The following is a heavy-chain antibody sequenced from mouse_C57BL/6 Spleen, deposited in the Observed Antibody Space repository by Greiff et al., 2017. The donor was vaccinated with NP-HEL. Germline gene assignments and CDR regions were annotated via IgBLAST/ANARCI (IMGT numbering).Heavy chain of an antibody. CDR1: GFTFSNYW. CDR3: TRQLRLPFAY. Sequence: EVHLVESGGGLVQPGGSMKLSCVASGFTFSNYWMNWVRQSPEKGLEWVAQIRLKSDNYATHYAESVKGRFTISRDDSKSSVYLQMNNLRAEDTGIYYCTRQLRLPFAYWGQGTLVTVSA. CDR2: IRLKSDNYAT. J-gene: IGHJ3*01. D-gene: IGHD3-2*02. V-gene: IGHV6-3*01.